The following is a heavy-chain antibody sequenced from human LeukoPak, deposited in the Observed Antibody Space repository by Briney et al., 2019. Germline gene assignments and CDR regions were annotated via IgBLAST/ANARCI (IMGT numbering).Heavy chain of an antibody. CDR2: ISGSGGST. Sequence: GGSLRLSCAASGFTFSSYAMSWVRQAPGKGLEWVSAISGSGGSTYYADSVKGRFTISRDNSKNTLYLQMNSLRAEDTAVYYCAKVLGRWLQSGCDYWGQGTLVTVSS. CDR3: AKVLGRWLQSGCDY. V-gene: IGHV3-23*01. D-gene: IGHD5-24*01. J-gene: IGHJ4*02. CDR1: GFTFSSYA.